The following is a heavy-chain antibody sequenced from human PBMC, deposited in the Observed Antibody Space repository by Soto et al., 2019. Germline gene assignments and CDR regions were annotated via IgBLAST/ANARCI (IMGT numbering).Heavy chain of an antibody. CDR1: GFTFSSYS. D-gene: IGHD5-18*01. J-gene: IGHJ6*02. Sequence: NPGGSLRLSCAASGFTFSSYSMNWVRQAPGKGLEWVSSISSSSSYIYYADSVKGRFTISRDNVKNSLYLQMNSLRAEDTAVYYCARDGTAMAYYYYYYGMDVWGQGTTVTVSS. V-gene: IGHV3-21*01. CDR2: ISSSSSYI. CDR3: ARDGTAMAYYYYYYGMDV.